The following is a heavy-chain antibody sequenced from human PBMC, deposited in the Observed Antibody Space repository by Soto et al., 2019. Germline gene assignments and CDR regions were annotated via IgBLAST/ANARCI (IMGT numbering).Heavy chain of an antibody. CDR2: INHSGST. CDR3: ARGHNWFDP. J-gene: IGHJ5*02. Sequence: SETLSLTCTVSGGSISSSSYYWSWIRQPPGKGLEWIGEINHSGSTNYNPSLKSRVTISVDTSKNQFSLKLSSVTAADTAVYYCARGHNWFDPWGQGTLVTVSS. CDR1: GGSISSSSYY. V-gene: IGHV4-39*07.